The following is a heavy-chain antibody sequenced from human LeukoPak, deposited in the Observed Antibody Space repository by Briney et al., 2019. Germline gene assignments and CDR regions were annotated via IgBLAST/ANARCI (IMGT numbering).Heavy chain of an antibody. D-gene: IGHD5-18*01. CDR2: ITWNSGSI. CDR3: ARARYLQLPDS. V-gene: IGHV3-9*01. Sequence: GGSLRLSCAASGFNFDDYAMHWVRQAPGKGLEWVSGITWNSGSIGYADSVKGRFTISRDNAKNSLYLQMNSLRAEDTAVYYCARARYLQLPDSWGQGTLVTVSS. J-gene: IGHJ4*02. CDR1: GFNFDDYA.